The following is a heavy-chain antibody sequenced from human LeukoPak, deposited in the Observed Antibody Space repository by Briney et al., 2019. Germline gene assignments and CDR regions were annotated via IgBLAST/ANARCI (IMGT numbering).Heavy chain of an antibody. CDR2: IKQDGSEK. V-gene: IGHV3-7*01. CDR1: GFTFSSYW. J-gene: IGHJ5*02. D-gene: IGHD2-2*01. CDR3: ARDDCSSISCYHNWFDP. Sequence: GGSLRLSCAASGFTFSSYWMSWDRQAPGKGLEWVANIKQDGSEKYYVDSVKGRFTISRDNAKNSLYLQMNSLRAEDTAVYYCARDDCSSISCYHNWFDPWGQGTLVTVSS.